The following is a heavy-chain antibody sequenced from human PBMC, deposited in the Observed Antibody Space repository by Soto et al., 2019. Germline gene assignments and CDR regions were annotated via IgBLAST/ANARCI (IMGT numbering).Heavy chain of an antibody. D-gene: IGHD6-19*01. CDR2: NNHSGST. J-gene: IGHJ6*02. CDR1: GGSSSGYY. Sequence: KPSETLSLTCAVYGGSSSGYYWSWIRQPPGKGLEWIGENNHSGSTNSTPSLTRRFTISVDTSKHHFSLTLRSVTAADTAVYSCAGGRGRQSLVMTYSYGMDVWGQGTTVTVSS. CDR3: AGGRGRQSLVMTYSYGMDV. V-gene: IGHV4-34*01.